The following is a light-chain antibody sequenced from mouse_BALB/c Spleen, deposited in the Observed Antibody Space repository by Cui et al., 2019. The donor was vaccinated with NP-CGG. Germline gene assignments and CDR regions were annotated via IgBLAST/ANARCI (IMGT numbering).Light chain of an antibody. CDR3: ALWYSNHWV. CDR2: GTN. Sequence: HAVVTQESALTTSPGETVTLTCRSSSGAVTTSNYANWVQEKPDHLFTGLIGGTNNRVPGLPARFSGSLIGDKAALTITGAQTEDEAIYFCALWYSNHWVFGGGTKLTVL. J-gene: IGLJ1*01. CDR1: SGAVTTSNY. V-gene: IGLV1*01.